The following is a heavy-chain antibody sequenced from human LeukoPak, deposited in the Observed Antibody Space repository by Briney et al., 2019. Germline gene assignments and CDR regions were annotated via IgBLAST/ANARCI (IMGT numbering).Heavy chain of an antibody. CDR2: FNPNSGGT. CDR3: AREISGDGSNYFDY. D-gene: IGHD5-12*01. J-gene: IGHJ4*02. Sequence: ASVKVSCKATGYTFTDYYIHWVRQAPGQGLEWMEWFNPNSGGTNYAQKFQGRVTMTRDTSISTAYMELSRLRSDDTAVSYCAREISGDGSNYFDYWGQGTLVTVSS. CDR1: GYTFTDYY. V-gene: IGHV1-2*02.